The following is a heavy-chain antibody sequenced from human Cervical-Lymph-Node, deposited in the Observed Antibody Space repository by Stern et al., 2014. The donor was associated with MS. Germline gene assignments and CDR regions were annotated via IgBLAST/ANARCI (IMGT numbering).Heavy chain of an antibody. CDR2: ISWNSGSI. D-gene: IGHD6-13*01. J-gene: IGHJ4*02. V-gene: IGHV3-9*01. CDR1: GFTFDDYA. CDR3: AKDLSADRGQQLVLHYFDY. Sequence: EVQLVESGGGLVKPGGSLRLSCAASGFTFDDYAMHWVRQAPGKGLEWVSGISWNSGSIGYADSVKGRFTISRDNAKNSLYLQMNSLRAEDTALYYCAKDLSADRGQQLVLHYFDYWGQGTLVTVSS.